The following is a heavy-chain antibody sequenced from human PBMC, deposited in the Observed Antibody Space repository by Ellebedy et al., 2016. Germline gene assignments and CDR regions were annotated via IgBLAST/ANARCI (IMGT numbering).Heavy chain of an antibody. D-gene: IGHD5-24*01. CDR3: ARGSRDGYNYGPFDY. Sequence: SETLSLXCTVSGGSISSGDYYWSWIRQPPGKGLEWIGYIYYSGSTYYNPSLKSRVTISVDTSKNQFSLKLSSVTAADTAVYYCARGSRDGYNYGPFDYWGQGTLVTVSS. J-gene: IGHJ4*02. CDR2: IYYSGST. V-gene: IGHV4-30-4*01. CDR1: GGSISSGDYY.